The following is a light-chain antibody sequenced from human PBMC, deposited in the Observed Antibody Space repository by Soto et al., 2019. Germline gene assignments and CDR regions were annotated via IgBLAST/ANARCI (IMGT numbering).Light chain of an antibody. V-gene: IGLV1-40*01. CDR2: YNS. Sequence: QSVLTQPPSVSGAPGQRVTISCTGSSSNIGAGYDVQWYQQLPGTAPKVLIYYNSDRPSGVPDRFSGSKSGDTASLTISGLQAEDEADYYCSSYTTSSTLYVFGPGTKLTVL. CDR3: SSYTTSSTLYV. CDR1: SSNIGAGYD. J-gene: IGLJ1*01.